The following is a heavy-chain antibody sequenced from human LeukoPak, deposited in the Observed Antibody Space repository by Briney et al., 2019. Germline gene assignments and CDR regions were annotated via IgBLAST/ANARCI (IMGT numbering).Heavy chain of an antibody. CDR2: IDQDGSEK. J-gene: IGHJ5*02. CDR3: AYLGLSSDWNDVPGPQIDT. D-gene: IGHD1-1*01. V-gene: IGHV3-7*01. CDR1: GFIFTDYW. Sequence: GGSLRLSCAASGFIFTDYWMYWVRQAPGKGLEWVANIDQDGSEKNYVDSVKGRFTISRDNAKNSLSLQMTSLTAEDTAVYYCAYLGLSSDWNDVPGPQIDTWGQGTLVIVSS.